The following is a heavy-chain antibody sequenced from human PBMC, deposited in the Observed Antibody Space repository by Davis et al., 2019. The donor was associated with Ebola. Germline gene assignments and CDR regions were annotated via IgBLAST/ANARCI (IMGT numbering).Heavy chain of an antibody. J-gene: IGHJ5*01. Sequence: PGGSLRPSCPASGFTFRSYDMHWVRQATGKGLEWVSAIGAAGDTYYPVSVKGQFTISRENAKNSLYLQMNSLRAEDTAVYYCARAGFGSTWFDCWGQGILVTVSS. CDR1: GFTFRSYD. D-gene: IGHD6-13*01. CDR2: IGAAGDT. V-gene: IGHV3-13*01. CDR3: ARAGFGSTWFDC.